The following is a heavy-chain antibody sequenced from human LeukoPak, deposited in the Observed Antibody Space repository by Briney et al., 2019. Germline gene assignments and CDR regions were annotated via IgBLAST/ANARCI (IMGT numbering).Heavy chain of an antibody. J-gene: IGHJ4*02. D-gene: IGHD3-10*01. CDR1: GGSFSGYY. Sequence: SETLSLTCAVYGGSFSGYYWGWIRRPPGKGLEWIGSIYYSGSTYYNPSLKSRVTISIDTSKNHFSLNLSSVTAADTAVYYCARHYYSEYYFDYWGQGTLVTVSS. CDR3: ARHYYSEYYFDY. V-gene: IGHV4-39*01. CDR2: IYYSGST.